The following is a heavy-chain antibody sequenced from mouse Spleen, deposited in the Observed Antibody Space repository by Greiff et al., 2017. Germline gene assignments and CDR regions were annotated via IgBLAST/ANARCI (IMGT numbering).Heavy chain of an antibody. Sequence: QVQLQQPGAELVRPGTSVKLSCKASGYTFTSYWMHWVKQRPGQGLEWIGYINPSSGYTKYNQKFKDKATLTADKSSSTAYMQLSSLTYEDSAVYYCARVSTATDYYAMDYWGQGTSVTVSS. CDR2: INPSSGYT. J-gene: IGHJ4*01. CDR3: ARVSTATDYYAMDY. CDR1: GYTFTSYW. D-gene: IGHD1-2*01. V-gene: IGHV1-7*01.